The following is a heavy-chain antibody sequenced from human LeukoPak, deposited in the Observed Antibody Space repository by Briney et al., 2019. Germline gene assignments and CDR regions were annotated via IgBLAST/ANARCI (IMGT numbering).Heavy chain of an antibody. CDR2: INPNSGGT. CDR3: ARGVYDILTGYYTLSYFDY. Sequence: ASVKVSCKASGGTFSSYAISWVRQAPGQGLEWMGWINPNSGGTNYAQKFQGRVTMTRDTSISTAYMELSRLRSDDTAVYYCARGVYDILTGYYTLSYFDYWGQGTLVTVSS. CDR1: GGTFSSYA. V-gene: IGHV1-2*02. D-gene: IGHD3-9*01. J-gene: IGHJ4*02.